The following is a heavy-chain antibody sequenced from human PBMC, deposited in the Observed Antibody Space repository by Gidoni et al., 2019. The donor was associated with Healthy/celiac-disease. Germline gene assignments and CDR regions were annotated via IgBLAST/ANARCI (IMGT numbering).Heavy chain of an antibody. CDR2: INHSGST. J-gene: IGHJ5*02. D-gene: IGHD2-2*01. V-gene: IGHV4-34*01. CDR3: ARGYCSSTSCYVGWFDP. Sequence: QVQLQQCGAGLLQPSETLSLTCAVYGGSFSGYYWSWIRQPPGKGLEWIGEINHSGSTNYNPALKSRVTISVDTSKNQFSLKLSSVTAADTAVYYCARGYCSSTSCYVGWFDPWGQGTLVTVSS. CDR1: GGSFSGYY.